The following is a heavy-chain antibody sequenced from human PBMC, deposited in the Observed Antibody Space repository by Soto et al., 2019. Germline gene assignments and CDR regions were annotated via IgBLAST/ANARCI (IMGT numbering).Heavy chain of an antibody. CDR3: ARDGWGAAAGTNWFDP. Sequence: SETLSLTCTVSGGSISSYYWSWIRQPAGKGLEWIGRIHTSGSTNYNPSLKSRVTMSVDTSKNQFSLKLSSVTAADTAVYYCARDGWGAAAGTNWFDPWGQGTLVTVSS. J-gene: IGHJ5*02. V-gene: IGHV4-4*07. D-gene: IGHD6-13*01. CDR1: GGSISSYY. CDR2: IHTSGST.